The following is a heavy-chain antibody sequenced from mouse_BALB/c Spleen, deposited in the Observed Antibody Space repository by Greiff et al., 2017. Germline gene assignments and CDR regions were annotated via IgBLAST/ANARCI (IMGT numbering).Heavy chain of an antibody. V-gene: IGHV1-54*01. J-gene: IGHJ3*01. Sequence: VQLQQSGAELVRPGTSVKVSCKASGYAFTNYLIEWVKQRPGQGLGWIGVINPGSGGTNYNEKFKGKATLTADKSSSTAYMQLSSLTSDDSAVYFCARDDYSWFAYWGQGTLVTVSA. CDR3: ARDDYSWFAY. D-gene: IGHD2-4*01. CDR1: GYAFTNYL. CDR2: INPGSGGT.